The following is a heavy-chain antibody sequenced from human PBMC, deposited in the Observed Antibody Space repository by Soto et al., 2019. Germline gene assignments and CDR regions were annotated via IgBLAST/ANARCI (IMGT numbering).Heavy chain of an antibody. CDR3: ARVKNYYDSSGYLGLDAFDI. V-gene: IGHV4-30-2*01. CDR2: IYHSGST. J-gene: IGHJ3*02. D-gene: IGHD3-22*01. Sequence: PSETLSPTSAVSGGPISRGGYSRRWIRQPPGKGPEWIGYIYHSGSTYYNPSLKSRVTISVDRSKNQFSLKLSSVTAADTAVYYCARVKNYYDSSGYLGLDAFDIWGQGTMVTVSS. CDR1: GGPISRGGYS.